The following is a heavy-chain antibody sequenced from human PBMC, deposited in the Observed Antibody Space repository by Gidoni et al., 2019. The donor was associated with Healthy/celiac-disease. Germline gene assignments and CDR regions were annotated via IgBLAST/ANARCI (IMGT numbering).Heavy chain of an antibody. J-gene: IGHJ4*02. CDR2: IKQDGSEK. Sequence: EVQLVESGGGLVQPGGSLRLSCAASGFTFSSYWMRWVRQAPGKGLEWVANIKQDGSEKYYVDSVKGRFTISRDNAKNSLYLQMNSLRAEDTAVYYCARVLRYFDLLFQGNFDYWGQGTLVTVS. CDR1: GFTFSSYW. V-gene: IGHV3-7*03. CDR3: ARVLRYFDLLFQGNFDY. D-gene: IGHD3-9*01.